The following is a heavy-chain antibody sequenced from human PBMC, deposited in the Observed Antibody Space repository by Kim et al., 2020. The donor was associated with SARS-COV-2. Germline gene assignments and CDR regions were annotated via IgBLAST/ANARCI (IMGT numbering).Heavy chain of an antibody. V-gene: IGHV4-30-4*01. D-gene: IGHD3-3*01. CDR1: GGSISSGDYY. Sequence: SETLSLTCTVSGGSISSGDYYWSWIRQPPGKGLEWIGYIYYSGSTYYNPSLKSRVTISVDTSKNQFSLKLSSVTAADTAVYYCARALSITIFGRVWFDYWGQGTLVTVSS. CDR2: IYYSGST. CDR3: ARALSITIFGRVWFDY. J-gene: IGHJ4*02.